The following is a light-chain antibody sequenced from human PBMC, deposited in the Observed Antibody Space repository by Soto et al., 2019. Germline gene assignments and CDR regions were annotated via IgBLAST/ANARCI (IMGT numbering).Light chain of an antibody. CDR3: QSYNGAPRA. CDR2: AAS. Sequence: DIQMTQSPSSLSASVGDRVTITCRASQGISNYLAWHQQKPGKVPQLLIYAASTLQSGVPSRFSGSGSGTEFTLTINNLQPEDVATYYCQSYNGAPRAFGQGTKVEIK. CDR1: QGISNY. V-gene: IGKV1-27*01. J-gene: IGKJ1*01.